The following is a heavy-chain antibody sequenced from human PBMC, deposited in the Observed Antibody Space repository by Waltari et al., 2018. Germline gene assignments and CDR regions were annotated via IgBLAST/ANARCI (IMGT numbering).Heavy chain of an antibody. CDR1: GGSISSSSYY. J-gene: IGHJ3*02. V-gene: IGHV4-39*01. CDR2: IYYRGGT. Sequence: QLQLQESGPGLVKPSETLSLTCTVSGGSISSSSYYWGWIRQPPGKGLEWIGSIYYRGGTDQHPSRKSRVTLSVEKAKNQFSLKLSSGTAADTAVYYCARHPVGGITFGGVIVTVAFDIWGQGTMVTVSS. D-gene: IGHD3-16*02. CDR3: ARHPVGGITFGGVIVTVAFDI.